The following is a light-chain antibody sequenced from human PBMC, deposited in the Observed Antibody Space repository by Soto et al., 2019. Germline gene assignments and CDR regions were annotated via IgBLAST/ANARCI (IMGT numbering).Light chain of an antibody. V-gene: IGKV3-20*01. Sequence: MFTLSLRTLSLCTGANATVSCRASQSVTSTYLAWYQQTPGQAPRLLIYDTSYRATGIPDRFSGSGFGTDFTLTISRLEPEDFAVYYCQQYGTSPWTSGQGAMVDI. J-gene: IGKJ1*01. CDR2: DTS. CDR1: QSVTSTY. CDR3: QQYGTSPWT.